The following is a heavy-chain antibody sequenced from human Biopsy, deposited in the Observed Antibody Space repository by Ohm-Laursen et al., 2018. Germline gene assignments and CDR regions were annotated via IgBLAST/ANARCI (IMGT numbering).Heavy chain of an antibody. CDR1: GVSITAYY. CDR2: IHHSGST. CDR3: ARMDCSGGSCHYYSYGMDV. J-gene: IGHJ6*02. V-gene: IGHV4-4*09. Sequence: PSETLSLTCTVSGVSITAYYWSWIRQPPGKGLECIGNIHHSGSTNYNPPLKSRLTISVDTSKNQFSLKLSSVTAADTAVYYCARMDCSGGSCHYYSYGMDVWGQGTTVTVSS. D-gene: IGHD2-15*01.